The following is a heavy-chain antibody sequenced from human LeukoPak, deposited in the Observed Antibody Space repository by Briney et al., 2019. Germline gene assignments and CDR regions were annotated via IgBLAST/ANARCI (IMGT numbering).Heavy chain of an antibody. CDR3: TRDEGATVATYRFDF. V-gene: IGHV3-7*01. D-gene: IGHD4-23*01. CDR2: IKYDGTDN. J-gene: IGHJ4*02. Sequence: GGSVRLSCEASGFDFSNYYMSWVRQAPGKGLEWLANIKYDGTDNYYLDSVKGRFTISRDNAKNSLYLQMSSLRAEDTAVYYCTRDEGATVATYRFDFWGQGTLVTVS. CDR1: GFDFSNYY.